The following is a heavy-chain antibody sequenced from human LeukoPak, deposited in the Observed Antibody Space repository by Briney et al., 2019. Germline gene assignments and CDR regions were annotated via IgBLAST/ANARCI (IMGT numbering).Heavy chain of an antibody. J-gene: IGHJ5*02. CDR1: GFTFSGSA. CDR3: TRDSGTYNWLDP. CDR2: IDKKDNFYAT. Sequence: GGSLRLSCAASGFTFSGSAIHWVRQSSGKGLEWVGHIDKKDNFYATTSAASVTGRFTSSRDDSKNTAYLQMNRLKTEDTALYYCTRDSGTYNWLDPWGQGTLVTVSS. D-gene: IGHD1-26*01. V-gene: IGHV3-73*01.